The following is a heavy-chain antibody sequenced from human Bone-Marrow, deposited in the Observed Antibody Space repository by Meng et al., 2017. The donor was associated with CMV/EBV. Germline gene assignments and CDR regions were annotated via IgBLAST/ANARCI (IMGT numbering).Heavy chain of an antibody. V-gene: IGHV1-69*02. CDR2: IIPILGIA. CDR3: ASVVGAPGGVDV. D-gene: IGHD1-26*01. CDR1: GGTFSSYT. J-gene: IGHJ6*02. Sequence: SVKVSCKASGGTFSSYTISWVRQAPGQGLEWMGRIIPILGIANYAQKFQGRVTITADKSTSTAYMELSSLRSEDTAVYDCASVVGAPGGVDVWGQATTVTFSS.